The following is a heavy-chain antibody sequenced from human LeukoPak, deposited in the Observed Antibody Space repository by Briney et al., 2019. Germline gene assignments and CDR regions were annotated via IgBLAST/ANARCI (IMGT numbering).Heavy chain of an antibody. CDR2: IYHSGSA. CDR3: ARDIHRITGTTTDEGWFDP. D-gene: IGHD1-7*01. Sequence: PSETLSLTCTVSGYSISSGYYWGWIRQPPGKGLEWIGSIYHSGSAYYNPSLKSRVTISVDTSKNQFSLKLSSVAAADTAVYYCARDIHRITGTTTDEGWFDPWGQGTLVTVSS. V-gene: IGHV4-38-2*02. CDR1: GYSISSGYY. J-gene: IGHJ5*02.